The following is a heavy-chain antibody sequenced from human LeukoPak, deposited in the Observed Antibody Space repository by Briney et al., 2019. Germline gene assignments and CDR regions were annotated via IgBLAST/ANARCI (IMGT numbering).Heavy chain of an antibody. CDR3: ARAGGITMVRGAFFDY. D-gene: IGHD3-10*01. J-gene: IGHJ4*02. Sequence: SETLSLTCTVSGGSISSSNYYWGWIRQPPGKGLEWIGRIYYTGSTYYNPSLKSRVTISVDTSKNQFSLKLSSVTAADTAVYYCARAGGITMVRGAFFDYWGQGTLVTVSS. CDR2: IYYTGST. V-gene: IGHV4-39*07. CDR1: GGSISSSNYY.